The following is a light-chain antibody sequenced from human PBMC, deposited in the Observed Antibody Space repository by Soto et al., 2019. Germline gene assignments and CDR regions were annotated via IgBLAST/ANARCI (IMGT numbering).Light chain of an antibody. Sequence: EIVLTQSPGTLALSPGDRATLSCRASQSIGARYLAWYQQKLGQAPRLLIFGASNRATGVAARFIGSGSGTDFTLTITRLEPEDFAVYFCQKYGGPPYTFGQGTKLEI. J-gene: IGKJ2*01. CDR3: QKYGGPPYT. CDR1: QSIGARY. V-gene: IGKV3-20*01. CDR2: GAS.